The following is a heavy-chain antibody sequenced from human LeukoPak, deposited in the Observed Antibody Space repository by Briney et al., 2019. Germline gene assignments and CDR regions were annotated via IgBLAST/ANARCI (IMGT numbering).Heavy chain of an antibody. CDR1: GFTFSNTW. CDR2: IKSKHDGGTT. D-gene: IGHD5-12*01. V-gene: IGHV3-15*01. Sequence: GGTLCLSCAASGFTFSNTWLSWVRQAPGKGLGWVGRIKSKHDGGTTDCAAPVKGSFTILRDDSKDALYLQMNGLKTEDRAMYYCATDQGHGGYDPHGYWGQGTLVTVS. J-gene: IGHJ4*02. CDR3: ATDQGHGGYDPHGY.